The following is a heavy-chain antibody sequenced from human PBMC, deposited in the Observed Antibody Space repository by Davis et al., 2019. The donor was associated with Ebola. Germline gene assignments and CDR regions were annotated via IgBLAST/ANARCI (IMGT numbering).Heavy chain of an antibody. V-gene: IGHV1-69*04. D-gene: IGHD3-3*01. J-gene: IGHJ6*04. CDR2: NILILGIA. CDR1: LCTFSSYT. CDR3: ARDRGTFGVVIITSSDYGMDV. Sequence: SVTVSRKGSLCTFSSYTISWVRQAPGQGLEWMGRNILILGIANYAQKFQGRVTITADKSTSTAYMELSSLRAEDTAVYYCARDRGTFGVVIITSSDYGMDVWGKGTTVSVSS.